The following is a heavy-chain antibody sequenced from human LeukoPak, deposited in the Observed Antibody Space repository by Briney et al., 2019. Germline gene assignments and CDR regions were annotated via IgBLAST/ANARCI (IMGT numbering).Heavy chain of an antibody. CDR3: AVGRDGYRGGAFDI. CDR1: GGSISSGGYS. D-gene: IGHD5-24*01. J-gene: IGHJ3*02. V-gene: IGHV4-30-2*01. CDR2: IYHSGST. Sequence: ASQTLSLTCAVSGGSISSGGYSWSWIRQPPGKGLEWIGYIYHSGSTYYNPSLKSRVTISVDTSKNQFSLKLSSVTAADTAVYYCAVGRDGYRGGAFDIWGQGTMVTVSS.